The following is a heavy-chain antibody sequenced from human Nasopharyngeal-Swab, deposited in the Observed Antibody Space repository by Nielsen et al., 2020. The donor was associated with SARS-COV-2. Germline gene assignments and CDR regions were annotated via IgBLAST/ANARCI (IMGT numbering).Heavy chain of an antibody. CDR3: AKDRTGSIH. CDR1: GFTFSSYA. CDR2: ISGSGGRT. V-gene: IGHV3-23*01. D-gene: IGHD1-7*01. J-gene: IGHJ4*02. Sequence: GESLKISCAVSGFTFSSYAMSWVRQAPGKGLEWVSSISGSGGRTDYADSVKGRFTISRDNSKNTLYLQMNSLRAEDTAVYYCAKDRTGSIHWGQGTLATVSS.